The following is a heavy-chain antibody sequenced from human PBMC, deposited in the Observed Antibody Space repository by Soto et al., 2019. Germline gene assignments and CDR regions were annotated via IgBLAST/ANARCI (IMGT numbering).Heavy chain of an antibody. J-gene: IGHJ4*02. Sequence: EVQLVESGGGLVNPGGSLRLSCAASGFTVTNAWMNWVRQTPEKGLEWVGRIANKAGGGTTAYAAPVKGRFTISPDDSKNTLYLQMNSLKTEDTAVYYCTMSYYASGTYRLFDYWGQGTLVTVSS. CDR3: TMSYYASGTYRLFDY. CDR1: GFTVTNAW. V-gene: IGHV3-15*07. CDR2: IANKAGGGTT. D-gene: IGHD3-10*01.